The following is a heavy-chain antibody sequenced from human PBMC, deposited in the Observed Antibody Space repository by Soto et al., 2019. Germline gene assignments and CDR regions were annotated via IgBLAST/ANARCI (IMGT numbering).Heavy chain of an antibody. D-gene: IGHD6-13*01. CDR1: GGTFSSYA. CDR3: ARDSPPPYSIPFDP. J-gene: IGHJ5*02. V-gene: IGHV1-69*01. CDR2: IIPIFGTA. Sequence: QVQLVQSGAEVKKPGSSVKVSCKASGGTFSSYAISWVRQAPGQGRVWMGGIIPIFGTANYAQKLQGRVTITAHESTSPAYMELSILRSDDTAVYYCARDSPPPYSIPFDPWCQGTLVTVSS.